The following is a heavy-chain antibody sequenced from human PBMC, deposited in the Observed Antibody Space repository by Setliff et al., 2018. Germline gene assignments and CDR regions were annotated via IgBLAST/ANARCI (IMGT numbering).Heavy chain of an antibody. Sequence: GGSLRLSCAASGFTFSSYGMHWVRQAPGKGLVWVSRLNEDGSITSYADSVKGRFTISRDNAKNSLYLQMNSLRVEDMAVYYCARVVDMGWFDPWGQGTLVTVSS. CDR3: ARVVDMGWFDP. J-gene: IGHJ5*02. V-gene: IGHV3-74*03. CDR1: GFTFSSYG. CDR2: LNEDGSIT.